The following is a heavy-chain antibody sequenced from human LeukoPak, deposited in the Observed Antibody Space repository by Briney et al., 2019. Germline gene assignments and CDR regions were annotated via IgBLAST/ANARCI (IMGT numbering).Heavy chain of an antibody. D-gene: IGHD3-22*01. J-gene: IGHJ4*02. CDR3: TRDRGYYDSSGYLTY. V-gene: IGHV1-2*02. Sequence: ASVKVSCKASGYTFTGYYMHWVRQAPGQGLEWMGWIKPNSGGTNYAQKFQGRVTMTRDTSISTAYMELSRLRSDDTAVYYCTRDRGYYDSSGYLTYWGQGTLVTVSS. CDR1: GYTFTGYY. CDR2: IKPNSGGT.